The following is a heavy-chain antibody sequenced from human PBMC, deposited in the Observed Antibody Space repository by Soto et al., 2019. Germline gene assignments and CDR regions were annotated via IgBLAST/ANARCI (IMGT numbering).Heavy chain of an antibody. D-gene: IGHD1-1*01. CDR3: ARDSGTHYPGYVY. J-gene: IGHJ4*02. Sequence: SVKVSCKASGYNFTTYGISWVRQAPGQGLEWMGRISPYNGTANYAQKFQGRVTITADESTSTAYMELSSLRSEDTAVYYCARDSGTHYPGYVYWGQGTLVTVSS. CDR1: GYNFTTYG. CDR2: ISPYNGTA. V-gene: IGHV1-69*11.